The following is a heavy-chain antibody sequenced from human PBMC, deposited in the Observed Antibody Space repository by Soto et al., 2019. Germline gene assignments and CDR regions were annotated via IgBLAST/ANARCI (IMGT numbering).Heavy chain of an antibody. D-gene: IGHD6-6*01. CDR3: ARVVFLAARGSLGY. V-gene: IGHV1-8*01. CDR1: GYTFTSYD. Sequence: ASVKVSCKASGYTFTSYDINWVRKATGQGLEWMGWMNPNSANTGYAQKFQGRVTMTRNTSISTAYMELSSLRSEDTAVYYCARVVFLAARGSLGYWGQGTLVTVSS. J-gene: IGHJ4*02. CDR2: MNPNSANT.